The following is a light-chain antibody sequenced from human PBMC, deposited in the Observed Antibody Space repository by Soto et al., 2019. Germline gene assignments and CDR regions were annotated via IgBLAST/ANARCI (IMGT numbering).Light chain of an antibody. CDR3: QQRSNWPLLT. CDR1: QGIGDT. V-gene: IGKV3-11*01. Sequence: EVVMTQSPATLSVSPGEGVTLSCRASQGIGDTLAWYQQKPGQAPRLLIYDASNRATGIPARFSGSGSGTDFTLTISSLEPEDFAVYYCQQRSNWPLLTFGGGTKVDIK. CDR2: DAS. J-gene: IGKJ4*01.